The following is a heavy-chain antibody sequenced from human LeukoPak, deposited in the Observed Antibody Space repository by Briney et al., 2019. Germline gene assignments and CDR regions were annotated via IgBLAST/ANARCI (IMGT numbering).Heavy chain of an antibody. J-gene: IGHJ4*02. CDR3: ARHRAYSSASPFDY. Sequence: SETLSLTCSVSGGSISSLYWSWIRQPPGKGLEWIGYIYYTGSTNYDPSLKSRVTIFVDMSKNQFSLRLSSVTAADTALYYCARHRAYSSASPFDYWGQGALVTVSS. CDR1: GGSISSLY. V-gene: IGHV4-59*08. CDR2: IYYTGST. D-gene: IGHD6-6*01.